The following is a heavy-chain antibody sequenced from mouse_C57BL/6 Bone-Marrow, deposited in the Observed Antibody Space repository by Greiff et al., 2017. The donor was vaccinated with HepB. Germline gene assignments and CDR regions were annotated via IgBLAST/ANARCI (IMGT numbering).Heavy chain of an antibody. V-gene: IGHV1-55*01. CDR3: ARWIRHGYFYWYFDV. Sequence: VQLQQPGAELVKPGASVKMSCKASGYTFTSYWITWVKQRPGQGPEWIGDIYPGSGSTNYNEKFKSKATLTVDTSSSTAYMQLSSLTSEDSAVYYCARWIRHGYFYWYFDVWGTGTTVTVSS. CDR1: GYTFTSYW. J-gene: IGHJ1*03. CDR2: IYPGSGST. D-gene: IGHD2-3*01.